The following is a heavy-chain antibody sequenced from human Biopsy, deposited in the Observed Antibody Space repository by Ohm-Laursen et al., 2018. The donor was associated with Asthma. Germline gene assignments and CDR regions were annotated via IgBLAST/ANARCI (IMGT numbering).Heavy chain of an antibody. V-gene: IGHV3-30*18. D-gene: IGHD5-12*01. CDR1: GFMFRSFG. J-gene: IGHJ4*02. CDR2: ISYDGNHK. CDR3: AKRRGYSGHDNDY. Sequence: SLRLPCAATGFMFRSFGMHWVRQAPGKGLEWVAVISYDGNHKFYEDSVKGRFTISRDNSKNTLYLQMNSLRTEDTAVYYCAKRRGYSGHDNDYWGQGTLVIVSS.